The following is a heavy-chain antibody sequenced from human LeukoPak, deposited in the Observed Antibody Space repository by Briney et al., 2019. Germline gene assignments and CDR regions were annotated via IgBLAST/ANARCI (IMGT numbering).Heavy chain of an antibody. CDR2: IRYDGTDA. CDR3: AKTAAPGRANNCFDL. CDR1: GFTFSSYG. V-gene: IGHV3-30*02. Sequence: PGGSLRLSCAASGFTFSSYGMHWVRQAPGKGLEWVAFIRYDGTDAYYAASVKGRFTISRDKDKNTLYLQMNSLRVEDTAVYYCAKTAAPGRANNCFDLWGQGALVTVSS. D-gene: IGHD6-13*01. J-gene: IGHJ5*02.